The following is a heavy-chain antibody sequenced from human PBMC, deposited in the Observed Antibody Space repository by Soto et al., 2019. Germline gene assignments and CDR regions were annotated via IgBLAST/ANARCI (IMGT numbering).Heavy chain of an antibody. CDR3: ARFGRDCCNQIVPDY. D-gene: IGHD2-21*01. CDR2: IYYSGST. V-gene: IGHV4-59*07. CDR1: GGSISSYY. J-gene: IGHJ4*02. Sequence: SDTLSLTCTVSGGSISSYYWSWIRQPPGKGLEWIGYIYYSGSTNYNPSLKSRVTISVDTSKNQFSLKLSSVTAADTAVYYCARFGRDCCNQIVPDYWGQGRLVTVS.